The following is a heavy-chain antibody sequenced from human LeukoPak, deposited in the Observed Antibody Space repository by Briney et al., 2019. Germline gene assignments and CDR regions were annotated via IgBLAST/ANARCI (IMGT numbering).Heavy chain of an antibody. CDR2: ISGSGGST. V-gene: IGHV3-23*01. CDR3: AKGADSSGWYDRYYYYYMDV. D-gene: IGHD6-19*01. Sequence: GGTLRLSCAASGFTFSSYGMSWVSQAPGKGLEWVSAISGSGGSTCYADSVKGRFTISRDNSKNTLYLQMNSLRAEDTAVYYRAKGADSSGWYDRYYYYYMDVWGKGTTVTISS. J-gene: IGHJ6*03. CDR1: GFTFSSYG.